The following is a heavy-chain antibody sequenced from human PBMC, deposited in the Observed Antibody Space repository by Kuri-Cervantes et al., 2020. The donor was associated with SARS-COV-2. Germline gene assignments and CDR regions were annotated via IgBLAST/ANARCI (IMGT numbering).Heavy chain of an antibody. V-gene: IGHV1-69*06. J-gene: IGHJ6*02. D-gene: IGHD2-2*01. CDR1: GSTFSSYA. Sequence: SVKLSCKASGSTFSSYAISWVRQAPGQGLEWMGGIIPIFGTANYAQKFQGRVTITADKSTSTAYMELSSLRSEDTAVYYCARGSDIVVVPAAFRGNYYYGMDVWGQGTTVTVSS. CDR2: IIPIFGTA. CDR3: ARGSDIVVVPAAFRGNYYYGMDV.